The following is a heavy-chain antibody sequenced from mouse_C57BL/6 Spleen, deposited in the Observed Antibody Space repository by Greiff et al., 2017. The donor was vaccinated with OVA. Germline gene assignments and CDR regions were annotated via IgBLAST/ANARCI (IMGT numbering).Heavy chain of an antibody. CDR1: GYAFSSSW. Sequence: VQLQQSGPELVKPGASVKISCKASGYAFSSSWMNWVKQRPGKGLEWIGGIYPGDGDTNYNGKFKGKATLTADKSSSTAYMQLSSLTSEDSAVYFCARSSITTVVEGAMDYWGQGTSVTVSS. J-gene: IGHJ4*01. CDR3: ARSSITTVVEGAMDY. D-gene: IGHD1-1*01. V-gene: IGHV1-82*01. CDR2: IYPGDGDT.